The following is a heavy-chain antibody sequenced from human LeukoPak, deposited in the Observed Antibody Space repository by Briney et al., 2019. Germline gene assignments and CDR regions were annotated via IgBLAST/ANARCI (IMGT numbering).Heavy chain of an antibody. D-gene: IGHD3-22*01. CDR2: INHSGSS. CDR1: GFTLSSDS. V-gene: IGHV4-34*01. J-gene: IGHJ4*02. CDR3: ARGSYDSSCYYYF. Sequence: GSLRLSCAASGFTLSSDSMDGVRQPPGKGLEWIGEINHSGSSNYNPSLKNRVTISVDTSKNKFSLKLSSVTAADTAVYFCARGSYDSSCYYYFWGQGTLVTVSS.